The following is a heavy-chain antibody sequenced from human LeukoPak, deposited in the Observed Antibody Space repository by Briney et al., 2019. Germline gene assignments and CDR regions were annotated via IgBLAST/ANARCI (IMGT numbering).Heavy chain of an antibody. V-gene: IGHV1-8*01. J-gene: IGHJ4*02. Sequence: ASVKVSCKASGYTFTSDDINWVRQATGQGLEWMGWMNPNSGNTGYARKFQGRVTMTRNTSISTAYMELSSLRSEDTAVYYCARAGSGSLGYGYWGQGTLVTVSS. D-gene: IGHD6-19*01. CDR2: MNPNSGNT. CDR3: ARAGSGSLGYGY. CDR1: GYTFTSDD.